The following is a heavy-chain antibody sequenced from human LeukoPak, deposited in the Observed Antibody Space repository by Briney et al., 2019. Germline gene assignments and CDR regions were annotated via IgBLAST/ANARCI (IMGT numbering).Heavy chain of an antibody. CDR1: GYSISSGYY. J-gene: IGHJ3*02. CDR3: ASVGDCGGDCFAFDI. CDR2: IYHSGST. D-gene: IGHD2-21*02. V-gene: IGHV4-38-2*02. Sequence: PSETLSLTCTVSGYSISSGYYWGWIRQPPGKGLEWIGSIYHSGSTYYNPSLKSRVTISVDTSKNQFSLKLSSVTAADTAVYYCASVGDCGGDCFAFDIWGQGTMVTVSS.